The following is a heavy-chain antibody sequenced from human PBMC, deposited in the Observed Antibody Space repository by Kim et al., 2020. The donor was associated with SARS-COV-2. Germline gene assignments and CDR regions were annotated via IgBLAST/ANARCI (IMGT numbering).Heavy chain of an antibody. Sequence: SETLSLTCTVSGGSISSSSYYWGWIRQPPGKGLEWIGSIYYSGSTYYNPSLKSRVTISVDTSKNQFSLKLSSVTAADTAVYYCARHCSSTSCYSDYFDYWGQGTLVTVSS. CDR1: GGSISSSSYY. CDR3: ARHCSSTSCYSDYFDY. CDR2: IYYSGST. J-gene: IGHJ4*02. V-gene: IGHV4-39*01. D-gene: IGHD2-2*01.